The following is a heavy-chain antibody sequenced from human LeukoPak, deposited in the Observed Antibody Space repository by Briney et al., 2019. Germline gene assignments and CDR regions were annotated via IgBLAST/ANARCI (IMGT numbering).Heavy chain of an antibody. CDR3: ARRGVPTAVRRFAFDI. CDR1: GYSIKNGYY. J-gene: IGHJ3*02. CDR2: IHHSGST. V-gene: IGHV4-38-2*01. D-gene: IGHD2-2*01. Sequence: SETLSLTCAVSGYSIKNGYYWGWIRQSPGKGLEWIGSIHHSGSTYYNPSLRSRVTMSVDTSKNQFSLKLNSLTSADTAVYYCARRGVPTAVRRFAFDIWGRGTMVTVSS.